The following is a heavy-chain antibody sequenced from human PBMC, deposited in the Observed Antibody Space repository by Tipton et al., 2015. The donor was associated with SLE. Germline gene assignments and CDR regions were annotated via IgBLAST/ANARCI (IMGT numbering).Heavy chain of an antibody. CDR2: VSYGGST. D-gene: IGHD3-10*01. CDR1: GGSIKSASHY. CDR3: ARIGGYGSGTFYPDY. V-gene: IGHV4-39*07. J-gene: IGHJ4*02. Sequence: TLSLTCSVSGGSIKSASHYWAWIRQPPGKGLEWIGTVSYGGSTYYNPSLKSRVTISVDMSKNQFSLRLSSVTAADTAVYFCARIGGYGSGTFYPDYWGRGTLVSVSS.